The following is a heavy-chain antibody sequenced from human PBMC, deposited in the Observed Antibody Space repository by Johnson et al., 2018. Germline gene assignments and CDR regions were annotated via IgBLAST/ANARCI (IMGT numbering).Heavy chain of an antibody. CDR1: GFTFSNFA. D-gene: IGHD3-16*01. V-gene: IGHV3-30-3*01. Sequence: QVQLVESGGGVVQPGRSLRLSCAASGFTFSNFAMHWVRQAPGKGLEWVAVISYDAVNIYYADSVKGRFTISRDNFRNTLYLQVSSLTTDDTAMYYCARRRDVFRAAAAFDVWGQGTMVTVSS. J-gene: IGHJ3*01. CDR3: ARRRDVFRAAAAFDV. CDR2: ISYDAVNI.